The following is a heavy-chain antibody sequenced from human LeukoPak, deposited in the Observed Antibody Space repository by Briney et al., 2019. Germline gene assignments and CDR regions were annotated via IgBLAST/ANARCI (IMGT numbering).Heavy chain of an antibody. J-gene: IGHJ4*02. CDR1: GFTFSSYS. Sequence: GGSLRLSCAASGFTFSSYSMNWVRQAPGKGLEWVSSISSSSSYIYYADSVKGRFTISRDNAKNSLYLQMNSLRAEDTAVYYCARRTRSTSCYFRERCYYFDYWGQGTLVTVSS. CDR2: ISSSSSYI. CDR3: ARRTRSTSCYFRERCYYFDY. D-gene: IGHD2-2*01. V-gene: IGHV3-21*01.